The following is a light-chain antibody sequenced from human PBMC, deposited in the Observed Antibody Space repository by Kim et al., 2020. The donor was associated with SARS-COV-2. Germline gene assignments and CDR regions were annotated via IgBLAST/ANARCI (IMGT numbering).Light chain of an antibody. J-gene: IGKJ5*01. CDR3: HQYNNWPPVT. CDR2: GAS. V-gene: IGKV3-15*01. CDR1: QSVSSN. Sequence: SPGERATLSGRASQSVSSNLAWYQQKPGQAPRLLIYGASSRATGIPVRFSGSGSGTEFTLTIISLQSEDFAVYYCHQYNNWPPVTFGQGTRLEIK.